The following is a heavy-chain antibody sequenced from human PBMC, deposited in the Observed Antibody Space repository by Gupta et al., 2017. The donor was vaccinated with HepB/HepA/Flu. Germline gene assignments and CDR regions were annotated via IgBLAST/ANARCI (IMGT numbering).Heavy chain of an antibody. CDR2: IKSRTDGGTI. Sequence: EVQLVESGGGLVKPGGSLRLSCAASGFTFSSAWMSWVRQAPGKGLEWVGRIKSRTDGGTIDYAAPVKGRFNISRDDSKNTLYLQMNSLKTEDTAVYYCTTDDVTIADTGWFDSWGQGTLVTGSS. CDR1: GFTFSSAW. D-gene: IGHD3-3*01. V-gene: IGHV3-15*01. CDR3: TTDDVTIADTGWFDS. J-gene: IGHJ5*01.